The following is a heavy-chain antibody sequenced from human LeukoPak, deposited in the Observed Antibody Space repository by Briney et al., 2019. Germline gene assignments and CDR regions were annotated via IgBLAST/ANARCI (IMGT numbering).Heavy chain of an antibody. V-gene: IGHV4-59*08. D-gene: IGHD6-13*01. CDR2: IYYSGST. CDR1: GGSISSYY. CDR3: ARLWYSSSWHSFDY. J-gene: IGHJ4*02. Sequence: SETLSLTCTVSGGSISSYYWSWIRQPPGKGLEWIGYIYYSGSTNYNPSLKSRVTISVDTSKNQFSLKLSSVTAADTAVYYCARLWYSSSWHSFDYWGQGTLVTVSS.